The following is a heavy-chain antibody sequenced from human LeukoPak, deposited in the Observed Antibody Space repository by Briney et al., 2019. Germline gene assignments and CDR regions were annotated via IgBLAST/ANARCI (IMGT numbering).Heavy chain of an antibody. CDR3: ARDLSYRYYYDSSGYYYERGFDY. Sequence: GGSLRLSCAASGFTFSSYSMNWVRQAPGKGLEWVSSISSSSSYIYYADSVKDRFTISRDNAKNSLYLQMNSLRAEDTAVYYCARDLSYRYYYDSSGYYYERGFDYWGQGTLVTVSS. J-gene: IGHJ4*02. CDR2: ISSSSSYI. V-gene: IGHV3-21*01. CDR1: GFTFSSYS. D-gene: IGHD3-22*01.